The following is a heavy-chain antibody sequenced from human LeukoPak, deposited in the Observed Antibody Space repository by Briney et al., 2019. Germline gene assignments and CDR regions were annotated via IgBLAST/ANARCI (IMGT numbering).Heavy chain of an antibody. Sequence: PSETLSLTGTVSGGSISSYYWTWIRQPGGKGLEWIGRIDTSGSTIYNPSLKSRVTTSVDTSKNQFSLKLRSVTAADTAVYYCARGYDSSGYYFSNPFDYWGQGTLVTVSS. V-gene: IGHV4-4*07. CDR2: IDTSGST. CDR3: ARGYDSSGYYFSNPFDY. D-gene: IGHD3-22*01. J-gene: IGHJ4*02. CDR1: GGSISSYY.